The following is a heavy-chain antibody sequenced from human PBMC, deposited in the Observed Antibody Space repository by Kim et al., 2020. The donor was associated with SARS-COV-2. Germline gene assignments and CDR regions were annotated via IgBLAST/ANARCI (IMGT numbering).Heavy chain of an antibody. Sequence: GGSLRLSCAASGFTFSSYWMSWVRQAPGKGLEWVANIKQDGSEKYYVDSVKGRFTISRDNAKNSLYLQMNSLRAEDTAVYYCARATLRYFDWLLSDYFDYWGQGTLVTVSS. V-gene: IGHV3-7*01. CDR1: GFTFSSYW. D-gene: IGHD3-9*01. CDR3: ARATLRYFDWLLSDYFDY. CDR2: IKQDGSEK. J-gene: IGHJ4*02.